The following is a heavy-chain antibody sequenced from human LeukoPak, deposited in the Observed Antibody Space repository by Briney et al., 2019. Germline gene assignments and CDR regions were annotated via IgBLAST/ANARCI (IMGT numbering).Heavy chain of an antibody. CDR3: ARHAERYSYFDC. V-gene: IGHV4-39*01. CDR2: IYYTGSA. D-gene: IGHD5-18*01. J-gene: IGHJ4*02. Sequence: PSETLSLTCTVSGGSISSSSYYWGWIRQPPGKGLEWIGSIYYTGSAYYNPPPKSRVTMSVDTSKNQFSLRLSSVTAADTAVYSCARHAERYSYFDCWGRGTLVTVSA. CDR1: GGSISSSSYY.